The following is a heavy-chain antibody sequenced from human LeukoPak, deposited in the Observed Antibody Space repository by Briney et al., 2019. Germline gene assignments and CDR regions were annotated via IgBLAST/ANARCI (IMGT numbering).Heavy chain of an antibody. CDR1: GGSISSGGYS. CDR3: ARVDWLNQFYGMDV. V-gene: IGHV4-30-2*01. CDR2: IYHSGST. D-gene: IGHD3-3*01. Sequence: SQTLSLTCAVSGGSISSGGYSWSWIRQPPGKGLEWIGYIYHSGSTYYNPSLKSRVTISVDRSKNQFSLKLSSVTAADTAVYYCARVDWLNQFYGMDVWGQGTTVTVSS. J-gene: IGHJ6*02.